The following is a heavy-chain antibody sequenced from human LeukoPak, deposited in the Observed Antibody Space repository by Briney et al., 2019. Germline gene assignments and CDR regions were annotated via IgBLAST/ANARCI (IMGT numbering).Heavy chain of an antibody. CDR3: ASSYYYDSSGYYEVDY. J-gene: IGHJ4*02. CDR1: GGTFSSYA. CDR2: IIPIFGIA. V-gene: IGHV1-69*04. Sequence: GSSVKVSCKASGGTFSSYAISWVRQAPGQGLEWMGRIIPIFGIANYAQKFQGRVTITADKSTSTAYMELSSLRSEDMAVYYCASSYYYDSSGYYEVDYWGQGTLVTVSS. D-gene: IGHD3-22*01.